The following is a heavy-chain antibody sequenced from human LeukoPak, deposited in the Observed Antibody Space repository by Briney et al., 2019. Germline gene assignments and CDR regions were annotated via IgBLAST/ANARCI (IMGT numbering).Heavy chain of an antibody. V-gene: IGHV4-30-2*01. CDR2: IYHSGST. D-gene: IGHD3-10*01. J-gene: IGHJ5*02. Sequence: SQTLSLTCTVSGGSISSGGYYWSWIRQPPGKGLEWIGYIYHSGSTYYNPSLKSRVTISVDRSKNQFSLKLSSVTAADTAVYYCARGLGSGSYYSFDPWGQGTLVTVSS. CDR1: GGSISSGGYY. CDR3: ARGLGSGSYYSFDP.